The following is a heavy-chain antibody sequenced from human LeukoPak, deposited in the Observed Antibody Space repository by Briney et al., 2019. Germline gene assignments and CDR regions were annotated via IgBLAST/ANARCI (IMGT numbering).Heavy chain of an antibody. CDR3: ARDRSPDY. J-gene: IGHJ4*02. CDR1: GFTFSSYE. Sequence: PGGSLRLSCAASGFTFSSYEMNWVRQAPGKGLEWVSSISRSGSTKYYADSVKGRFTISRDNAKNSLYLQMNSLRAEDTAVYYCARDRSPDYWGQGTLVTVSS. V-gene: IGHV3-48*03. CDR2: ISRSGSTK.